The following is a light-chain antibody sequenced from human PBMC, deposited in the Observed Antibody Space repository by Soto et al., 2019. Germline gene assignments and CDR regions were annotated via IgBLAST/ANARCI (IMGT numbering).Light chain of an antibody. CDR3: QKYNSAST. Sequence: DIQMTQSPSSLSASVGDRVTITCRASQGISNYLAWYQQKPGKVPKLLIYAASTLQSGVPSRFSGSGSGTDFTLTISSLQPEDVATSYCQKYNSASTFGQGTRLEIK. CDR2: AAS. J-gene: IGKJ5*01. V-gene: IGKV1-27*01. CDR1: QGISNY.